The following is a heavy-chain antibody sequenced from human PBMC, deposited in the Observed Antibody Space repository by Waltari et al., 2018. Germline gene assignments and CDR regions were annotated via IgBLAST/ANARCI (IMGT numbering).Heavy chain of an antibody. D-gene: IGHD3-10*01. CDR1: GFILSTYD. CDR3: VKERGITSSPENYFDS. Sequence: EVQLLESGGGLVQPGGSLRLSCTASGFILSTYDMNWVRQAPGKGLVWVSGVTADGRSIFYADSVRGRFTVSRDNSKSTLYLQMNSLRADDTAVYYCVKERGITSSPENYFDSWGQGTLVTVSS. V-gene: IGHV3-23*01. CDR2: VTADGRSI. J-gene: IGHJ4*02.